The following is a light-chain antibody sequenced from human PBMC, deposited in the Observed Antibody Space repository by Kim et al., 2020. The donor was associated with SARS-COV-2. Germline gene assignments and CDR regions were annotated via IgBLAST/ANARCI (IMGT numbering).Light chain of an antibody. CDR2: EVS. V-gene: IGLV2-8*01. CDR1: SSDVGGYNF. CDR3: SSYAGSNNV. J-gene: IGLJ1*01. Sequence: PGQSVTISCTGTSSDVGGYNFVPWYQQPPGKAPKLMIYEVSKRPSGVPDRFSGSKSGNTASLTVSGLQAEDEADYYCSSYAGSNNVFGTGTQLTVL.